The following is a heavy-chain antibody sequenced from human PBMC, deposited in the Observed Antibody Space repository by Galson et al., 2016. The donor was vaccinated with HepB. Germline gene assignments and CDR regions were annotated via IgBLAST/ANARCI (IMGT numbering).Heavy chain of an antibody. V-gene: IGHV3-23*01. CDR1: GFTFRKFD. Sequence: SLRLSCAASGFTFRKFDMSWLRQAPGKGLEWVSDISGRGDKIVYADSVRGRFTISRDNSKNMVFLEMDRLRAEDTAIYYCATDDRGLGVTTDVWGQGILVTVSS. J-gene: IGHJ4*02. CDR2: ISGRGDKI. CDR3: ATDDRGLGVTTDV. D-gene: IGHD1/OR15-1a*01.